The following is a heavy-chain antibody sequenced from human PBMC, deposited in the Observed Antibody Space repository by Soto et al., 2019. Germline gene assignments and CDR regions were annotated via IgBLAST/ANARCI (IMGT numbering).Heavy chain of an antibody. Sequence: QVQLVESGGGLVKPGGSLRLSCAASGFTFSDYYMTWIRQAPGKGLEWVSNISSSGTGIYYADSVKGRFTISRDNAKKSLYLQMSSLRAEDTAVYYCARAYSDAFDIWGQGTMVTVSS. CDR2: ISSSGTGI. CDR3: ARAYSDAFDI. CDR1: GFTFSDYY. J-gene: IGHJ3*02. V-gene: IGHV3-11*01. D-gene: IGHD2-15*01.